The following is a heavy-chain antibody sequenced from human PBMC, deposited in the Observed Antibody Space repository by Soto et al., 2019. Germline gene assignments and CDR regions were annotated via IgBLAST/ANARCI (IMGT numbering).Heavy chain of an antibody. CDR2: INAGNGDT. V-gene: IGHV1-3*01. D-gene: IGHD1-1*01. Sequence: ASVKVSCKASRYSFTTYALHWVRQAPGQRLEWMGGINAGNGDTKYSEKFQGRVTITRDTSANTAYMELSSLRSEDTSVYYCARDPGTGAALRAYHFDYWGQGTLVTVSS. CDR1: RYSFTTYA. CDR3: ARDPGTGAALRAYHFDY. J-gene: IGHJ4*02.